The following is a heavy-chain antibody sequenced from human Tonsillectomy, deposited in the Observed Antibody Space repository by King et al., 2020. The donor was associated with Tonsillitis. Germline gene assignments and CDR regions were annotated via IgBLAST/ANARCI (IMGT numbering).Heavy chain of an antibody. J-gene: IGHJ3*02. Sequence: QLVQSGAEVKKPGSSVKVSCKASGDTFSSYSITWVRQAPGQGLEWMGAIIPIFGAAKYAQKFQGRVTITADESTTTLYMELRSVKSEDTAVYYCVRDIGHRAAAGKLGAFDIWGQGTMVTVSS. CDR3: VRDIGHRAAAGKLGAFDI. CDR2: IIPIFGAA. D-gene: IGHD6-13*01. V-gene: IGHV1-69*01. CDR1: GDTFSSYS.